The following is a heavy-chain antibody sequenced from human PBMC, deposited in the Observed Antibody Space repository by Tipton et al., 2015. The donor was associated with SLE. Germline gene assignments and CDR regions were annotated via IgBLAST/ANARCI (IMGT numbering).Heavy chain of an antibody. CDR3: ARAMWSSSWFYYFDY. V-gene: IGHV4-61*02. J-gene: IGHJ4*02. Sequence: TLSLTCTVSFGSISSGSYYWSWIRQPAGKGLEWIGRIYTSGSTNYNPSLKSRVTISVDTSKDQFSVKLSSVTAADTAVYYCARAMWSSSWFYYFDYWGQGTLVTVSS. CDR1: FGSISSGSYY. D-gene: IGHD6-13*01. CDR2: IYTSGST.